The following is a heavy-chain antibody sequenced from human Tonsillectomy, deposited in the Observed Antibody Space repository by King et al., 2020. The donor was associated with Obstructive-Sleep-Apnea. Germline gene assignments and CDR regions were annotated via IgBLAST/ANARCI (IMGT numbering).Heavy chain of an antibody. J-gene: IGHJ5*02. CDR2: IRSKAYGGTT. V-gene: IGHV3-49*03. CDR1: GFTFGDYA. Sequence: VQLVESGGGLVQPGRSLRLSCTASGFTFGDYAMSWFRQAPGKGLEWVGFIRSKAYGGTTEYATSVKGRFTISRDDSKSIAYLQMNSLKTEDTAVYYCTGGVSFYDFGSGYNSWAQGTLVTVSS. D-gene: IGHD3-3*01. CDR3: TGGVSFYDFGSGYNS.